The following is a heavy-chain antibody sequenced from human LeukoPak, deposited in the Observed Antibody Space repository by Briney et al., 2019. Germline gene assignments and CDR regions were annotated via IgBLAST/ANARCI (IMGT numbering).Heavy chain of an antibody. J-gene: IGHJ3*01. D-gene: IGHD1-1*01. CDR3: AKGDNFGRVADAFDS. V-gene: IGHV3-23*01. CDR1: GFTFDKFA. CDR2: ITSGADT. Sequence: GGSLRLSCAASGFTFDKFAMSWVRQAPGKGLQWVSTITSGADTYYADPVKGRFSISRDNSRNTVSVQMHSLRADDTAVYFCAKGDNFGRVADAFDSWGQGTMVTVSS.